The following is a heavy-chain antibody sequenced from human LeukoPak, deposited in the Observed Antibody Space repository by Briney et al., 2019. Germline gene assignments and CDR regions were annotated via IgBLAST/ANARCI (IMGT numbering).Heavy chain of an antibody. CDR2: ISYDGSNK. V-gene: IGHV3-30*18. CDR1: GFTFSSYG. CDR3: AKDWGATTGTTLKAD. Sequence: GRSLRLSCAASGFTFSSYGMPWVRQAPGKGLEWVAVISYDGSNKYYADSVKGRFTISRDNSKNTLYLQMNSLRAEDTAVYYCAKDWGATTGTTLKADWGQGTLVTVSS. D-gene: IGHD1-1*01. J-gene: IGHJ4*02.